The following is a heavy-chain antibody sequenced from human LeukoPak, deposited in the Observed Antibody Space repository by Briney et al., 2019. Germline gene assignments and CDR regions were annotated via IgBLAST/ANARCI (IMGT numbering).Heavy chain of an antibody. Sequence: ASVKASCKASGYTFTYRYLHWARQAPGQALEWMGWITPFNGNTNYAQKFQDRVTITRDRSMSTAYMELSSLRSEDTAMYYCATGVAKAPRFDYWGQGTLVTVST. CDR2: ITPFNGNT. D-gene: IGHD6-13*01. CDR3: ATGVAKAPRFDY. CDR1: GYTFTYRY. V-gene: IGHV1-45*02. J-gene: IGHJ4*02.